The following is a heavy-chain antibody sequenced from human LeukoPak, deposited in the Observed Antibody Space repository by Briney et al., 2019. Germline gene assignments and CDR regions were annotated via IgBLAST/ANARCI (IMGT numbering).Heavy chain of an antibody. J-gene: IGHJ4*02. Sequence: SQTLSLTCTVSGGSISSGGYHWSWIRQHPGKGLEWIGYTYYSGSTYYNPSLKNRVTISVDTSKKQFSLKLSSVTAADTAVYYCARGGLSYLIAAAGAVDYWGQGTLVTVSS. D-gene: IGHD6-13*01. CDR3: ARGGLSYLIAAAGAVDY. V-gene: IGHV4-31*03. CDR2: TYYSGST. CDR1: GGSISSGGYH.